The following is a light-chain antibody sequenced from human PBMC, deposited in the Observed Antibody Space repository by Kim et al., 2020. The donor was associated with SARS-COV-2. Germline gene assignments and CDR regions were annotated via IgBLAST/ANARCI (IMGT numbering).Light chain of an antibody. CDR1: KLGDKY. Sequence: VSPGPTASLTCSGDKLGDKYTCWYQQKAGQSPVLVIYQDTKRPSGIPERFSGSNSGNTATLTISGTQAMDEADYFCQAWDINTVVFGGGTQLTVL. CDR3: QAWDINTVV. J-gene: IGLJ2*01. V-gene: IGLV3-1*01. CDR2: QDT.